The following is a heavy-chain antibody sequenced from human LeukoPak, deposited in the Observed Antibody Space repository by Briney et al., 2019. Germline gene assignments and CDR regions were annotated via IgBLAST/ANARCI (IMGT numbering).Heavy chain of an antibody. V-gene: IGHV3-74*01. CDR1: GFTFSSYW. J-gene: IGHJ4*02. Sequence: GGSLRLSCAASGFTFSSYWMHWVRQAPGKGLVWVSRINSDGSSTSYADSVKGRFTISRDNSKNTLYLQMNSLRAEDTAVYYCAKVGVGGNSGIHDYWGQGTLVTVSS. CDR2: INSDGSST. D-gene: IGHD4-23*01. CDR3: AKVGVGGNSGIHDY.